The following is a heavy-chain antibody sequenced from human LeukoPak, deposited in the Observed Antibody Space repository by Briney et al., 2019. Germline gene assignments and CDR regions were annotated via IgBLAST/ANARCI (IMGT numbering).Heavy chain of an antibody. Sequence: PGGSLRLSCSASGFSVSSYAMSWVRQPPGKGLELGSGINGSGATTFYADSVRGRFTTSRDNSKNTLYLQMNSLRGEDTAFYYCAKALYYYDSTVYPPGYWGQGTLVTVSS. CDR1: GFSVSSYA. V-gene: IGHV3-23*01. D-gene: IGHD3-22*01. CDR3: AKALYYYDSTVYPPGY. J-gene: IGHJ4*02. CDR2: INGSGATT.